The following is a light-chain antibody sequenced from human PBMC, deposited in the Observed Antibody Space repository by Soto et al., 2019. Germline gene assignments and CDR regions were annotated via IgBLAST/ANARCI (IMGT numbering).Light chain of an antibody. CDR2: EVN. CDR1: SNDVGGYKY. V-gene: IGLV2-14*03. J-gene: IGLJ1*01. CDR3: SSYSSNNILSYV. Sequence: QSVLTQPASVSGAPGQSITISCTGTSNDVGGYKYVSWYQQRPGPAPKLIMFEVNNRPSGVSDRFSGSRSANTASLTISGLQAQDEADYYCSSYSSNNILSYVFGTGTKLTVL.